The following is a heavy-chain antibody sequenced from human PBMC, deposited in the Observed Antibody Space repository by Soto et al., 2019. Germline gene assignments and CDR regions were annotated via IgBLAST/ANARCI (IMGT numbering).Heavy chain of an antibody. Sequence: GGSLRLSCAASGFTFSSYNIHWVRQAPGQGLEWVAIISYDGNNKYYADSVKGRFTISRDNSKSTLHLQMNSLRPEDTAVYFCAYQWLVDAFDVWGQGTRVTVSS. D-gene: IGHD6-19*01. V-gene: IGHV3-30-3*01. CDR3: AYQWLVDAFDV. CDR2: ISYDGNNK. CDR1: GFTFSSYN. J-gene: IGHJ3*01.